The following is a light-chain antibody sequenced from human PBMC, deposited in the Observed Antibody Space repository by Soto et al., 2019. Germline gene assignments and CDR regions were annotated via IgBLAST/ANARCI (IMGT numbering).Light chain of an antibody. J-gene: IGLJ2*01. V-gene: IGLV1-40*01. Sequence: QTVVTQPPSVSGAPGPRVTISCTWSSSNIGAGYDVHWYQQLPGTAPKLLIYGNSNRPSGVPDRFSGSKSGTSASLAITGLQAEDEADYYCQSYDSSLSGVVFGGGTQLTVL. CDR1: SSNIGAGYD. CDR2: GNS. CDR3: QSYDSSLSGVV.